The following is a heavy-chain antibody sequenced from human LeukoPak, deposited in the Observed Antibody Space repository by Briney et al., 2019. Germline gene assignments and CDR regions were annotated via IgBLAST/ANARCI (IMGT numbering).Heavy chain of an antibody. Sequence: PSETLSLTCAVSGGSISSGGHSWSWIRQPPGKGLEWIGYISYSGSTYYKPSLKSRVTISVDTSKNQFSLKLNSVTAADTAVFYCASSTWYSSGPSFWGQRTMVTVSS. CDR3: ASSTWYSSGPSF. CDR1: GGSISSGGHS. J-gene: IGHJ3*01. V-gene: IGHV4-30-4*07. CDR2: ISYSGST. D-gene: IGHD6-19*01.